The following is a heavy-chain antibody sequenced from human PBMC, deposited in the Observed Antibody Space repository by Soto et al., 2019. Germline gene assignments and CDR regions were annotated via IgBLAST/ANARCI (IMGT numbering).Heavy chain of an antibody. CDR3: ARGPTSRGYSYGRPFDY. Sequence: PGGAPRASFSAPGFTLRSYDIHWVRQAKGKGLEWVSAIGTAGDTYYPGSVKGRFTISRENAKNSLYLQMNSLRAEDTAVYYCARGPTSRGYSYGRPFDYWGQGTLVTVSS. CDR2: IGTAGDT. CDR1: GFTLRSYD. V-gene: IGHV3-13*01. D-gene: IGHD5-18*01. J-gene: IGHJ4*02.